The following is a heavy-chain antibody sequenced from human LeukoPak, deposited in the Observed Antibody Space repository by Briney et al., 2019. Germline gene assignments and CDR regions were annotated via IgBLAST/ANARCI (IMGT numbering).Heavy chain of an antibody. D-gene: IGHD1-7*01. CDR2: IYYSGST. CDR3: ARETGTTVGENWFDP. CDR1: GGSISSGGYY. J-gene: IGHJ5*02. V-gene: IGHV4-30-4*08. Sequence: KSSETLSLTCTVSGGSISSGGYYWSWIRQHPGKGLEWIGYIYYSGSTYYNPSLKSRVTISVDTSKNQFSLKLSSVTAADTAVYYCARETGTTVGENWFDPWGQGTLVTVSS.